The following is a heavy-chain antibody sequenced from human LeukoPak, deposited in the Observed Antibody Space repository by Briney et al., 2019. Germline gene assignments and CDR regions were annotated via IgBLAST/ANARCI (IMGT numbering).Heavy chain of an antibody. CDR1: GFTFSSYA. Sequence: GGSLRLSCAASGFTFSSYAMSWVRQAPGKGLEWVSAISGSGGSTYYADSVKGRFIISRDNSKNTLYLQMNSLRAEDTAVYYCARNWNDDYYFDCWGQGTLVTVSS. V-gene: IGHV3-23*01. J-gene: IGHJ4*02. CDR2: ISGSGGST. D-gene: IGHD1-1*01. CDR3: ARNWNDDYYFDC.